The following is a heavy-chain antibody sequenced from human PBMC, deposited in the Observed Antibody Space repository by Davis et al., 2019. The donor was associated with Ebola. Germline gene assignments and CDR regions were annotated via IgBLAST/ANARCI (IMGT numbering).Heavy chain of an antibody. CDR3: ARDRHAYGLDV. CDR1: GFTFSSYW. CDR2: IKQDGSEK. Sequence: PGGSLRLSCAASGFTFSSYWMSWVRQAPGKGLEWVANIKQDGSEKYYVDSVKGRFTISRDNAKNSLYLQMNSLRDEDTAVYFCARDRHAYGLDVWGQGTTVTVSS. V-gene: IGHV3-7*01. J-gene: IGHJ6*02.